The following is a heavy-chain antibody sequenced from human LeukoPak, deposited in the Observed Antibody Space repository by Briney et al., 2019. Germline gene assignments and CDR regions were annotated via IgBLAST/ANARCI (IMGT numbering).Heavy chain of an antibody. V-gene: IGHV3-48*01. J-gene: IGHJ6*03. CDR1: GFTLSTYS. Sequence: GGSLRLSCGASGFTLSTYSMSWVRQAPGKGLEWLSYISSSSVSIYYADSVKGRFTISRDNAQNSLYLQMNSLRAEDTAVYYCAREGFYYYYMDVWGKATTVTVSS. CDR3: AREGFYYYYMDV. CDR2: ISSSSVSI.